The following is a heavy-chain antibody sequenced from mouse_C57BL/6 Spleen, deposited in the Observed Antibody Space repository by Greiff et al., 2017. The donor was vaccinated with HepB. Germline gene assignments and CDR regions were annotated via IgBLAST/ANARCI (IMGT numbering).Heavy chain of an antibody. CDR3: ARGDYEEFGLAY. CDR2: INPNNGGT. CDR1: GYTFTDYY. J-gene: IGHJ3*01. V-gene: IGHV1-26*01. D-gene: IGHD2-4*01. Sequence: EVQLQQSGPELVKPGASVKISCKASGYTFTDYYMNWVKQSHGKSLEWIGDINPNNGGTSYNQKFKGKATLTVDKSSSTAYMELRSLTSEDSAVYYCARGDYEEFGLAYWGQGTLVTVSA.